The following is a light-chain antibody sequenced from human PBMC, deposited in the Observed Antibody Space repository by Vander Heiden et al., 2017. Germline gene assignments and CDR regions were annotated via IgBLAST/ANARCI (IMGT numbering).Light chain of an antibody. Sequence: QSVLPQPPSVSAATGQKVTISCSGSSSNIGNNYVSWYQQLPGTAPKLLIYDNNKRPSGMPDRFSGSKSGTSATLGITGLQTGDEADYYCGTWDSSLSAVVFGGGTKLTVL. CDR3: GTWDSSLSAVV. CDR1: SSNIGNNY. J-gene: IGLJ2*01. V-gene: IGLV1-51*01. CDR2: DNN.